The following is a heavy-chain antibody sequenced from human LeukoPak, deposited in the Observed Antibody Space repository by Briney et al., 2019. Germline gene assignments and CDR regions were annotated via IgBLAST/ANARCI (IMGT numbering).Heavy chain of an antibody. CDR1: GGSISSYY. J-gene: IGHJ6*03. V-gene: IGHV4-59*01. CDR2: IYYSGST. D-gene: IGHD1-1*01. Sequence: SETLSLTCTVSGGSISSYYWSWIRQPPGKGLEWIGYIYYSGSTNYNPSRKSRVTISVNTSKNQFSLKLSSVTAADTAVYYCARDHYIAGTQYYYYYMDVWGKGTTVTVSS. CDR3: ARDHYIAGTQYYYYYMDV.